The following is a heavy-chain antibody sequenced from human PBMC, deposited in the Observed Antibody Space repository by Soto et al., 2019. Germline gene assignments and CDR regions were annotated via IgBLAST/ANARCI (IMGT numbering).Heavy chain of an antibody. CDR2: IYYSGST. D-gene: IGHD3-10*01. CDR3: ARASYYTNWFDP. J-gene: IGHJ5*02. V-gene: IGHV4-30-4*01. Sequence: QVQLQESGPGLVKPSQPLSLTCPVSGGSISSGDYYWSWFRQPPGRGLEWIGYIYYSGSTYYNPSRKSRVTISVDTSKNQFSLKLSSVTAADTAVYYCARASYYTNWFDPWGQGTLVTVSS. CDR1: GGSISSGDYY.